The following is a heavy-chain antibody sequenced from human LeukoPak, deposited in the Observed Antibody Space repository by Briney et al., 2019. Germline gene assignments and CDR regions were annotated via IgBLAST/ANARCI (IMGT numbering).Heavy chain of an antibody. J-gene: IGHJ4*02. CDR1: GDSISSDY. D-gene: IGHD1-7*01. Sequence: SETLSLTCTVSGDSISSDYWSWIRQPPGKGLEWIGYIYYSGSTNYNPSLKSRVAISVDTSKNQFSLKLSSVTAADTAVYYCARGGGTFDYWGQGTLVTVSS. CDR2: IYYSGST. V-gene: IGHV4-59*01. CDR3: ARGGGTFDY.